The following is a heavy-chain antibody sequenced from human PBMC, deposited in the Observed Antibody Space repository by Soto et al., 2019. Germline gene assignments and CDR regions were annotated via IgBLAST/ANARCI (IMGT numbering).Heavy chain of an antibody. D-gene: IGHD3-10*01. CDR1: GGSISSYY. J-gene: IGHJ6*03. Sequence: QVQLQESGPGLVKPSETLSLTCTVSGGSISSYYWSWIRQPPGKGLEWIGYIYYSGSTNYNPSLKSRVTISVDTSKNQFSLKLSSVTAADTAVYYCARVPGLLWSPLNYYYMDVWGKGTTVTVSS. CDR2: IYYSGST. V-gene: IGHV4-59*01. CDR3: ARVPGLLWSPLNYYYMDV.